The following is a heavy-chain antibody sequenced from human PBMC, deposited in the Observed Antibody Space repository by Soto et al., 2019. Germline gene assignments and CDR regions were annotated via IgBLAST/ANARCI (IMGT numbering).Heavy chain of an antibody. CDR3: ATSRYCTNGVCPFDY. J-gene: IGHJ4*02. D-gene: IGHD2-8*01. CDR1: GYTFTSYD. Sequence: QVQLVQSGAEVKKPGASVKVSCKTSGYTFTSYDINWVRQAPGQGPEWMGWMNSNSGNPGYTQKFQGRVTVTRDTSIRTGYMELSSLRSDDTAVYYCATSRYCTNGVCPFDYWGQGTLVTVSS. V-gene: IGHV1-8*01. CDR2: MNSNSGNP.